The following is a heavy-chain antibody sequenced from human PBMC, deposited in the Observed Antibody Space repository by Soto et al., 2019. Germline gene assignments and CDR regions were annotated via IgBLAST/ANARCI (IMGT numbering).Heavy chain of an antibody. Sequence: SETLSLTCAVYGGSFSGYYWSWVRQPPGKGLEWIGEINHSGSTNYDPSLKSRVTISVDTSKNQFSLKLSSVTAADTAVYYCARGLGDVVVVAAGAFDIWGQXTMVTVSS. CDR1: GGSFSGYY. CDR3: ARGLGDVVVVAAGAFDI. J-gene: IGHJ3*02. CDR2: INHSGST. V-gene: IGHV4-34*01. D-gene: IGHD2-15*01.